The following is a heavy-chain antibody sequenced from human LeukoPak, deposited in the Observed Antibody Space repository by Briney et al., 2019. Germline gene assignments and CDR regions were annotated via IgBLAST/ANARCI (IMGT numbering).Heavy chain of an antibody. CDR3: AKGSKAVLFTRDRYMDV. J-gene: IGHJ6*03. Sequence: PGGSLRLSCAASGFTFSNYAMSWVRQAPGKGLEWVSTISSSGVRTYYADSVRGRFTISRDNSKKTLYLQMNSLRAEDTAVYFCAKGSKAVLFTRDRYMDVWGKGTTVTISS. D-gene: IGHD6-19*01. CDR1: GFTFSNYA. V-gene: IGHV3-23*01. CDR2: ISSSGVRT.